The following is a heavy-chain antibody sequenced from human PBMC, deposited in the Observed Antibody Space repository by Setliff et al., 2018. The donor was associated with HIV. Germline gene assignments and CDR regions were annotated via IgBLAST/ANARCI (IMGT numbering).Heavy chain of an antibody. CDR1: GGSFSGYH. CDR3: ARDQGHHFDSRGQVDFDL. CDR2: ISHSGST. J-gene: IGHJ2*01. D-gene: IGHD3-22*01. V-gene: IGHV4-34*01. Sequence: SETLSLTCAVYGGSFSGYHWNWIRQFPGKGLEWIGEISHSGSTNYNPSLTSRVTISVDTSKNHFSLKLNSVTAADTAVYYCARDQGHHFDSRGQVDFDLWGRGTLVTVSS.